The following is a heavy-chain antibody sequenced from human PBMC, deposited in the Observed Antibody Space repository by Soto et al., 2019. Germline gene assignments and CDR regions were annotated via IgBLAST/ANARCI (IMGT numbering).Heavy chain of an antibody. J-gene: IGHJ5*02. D-gene: IGHD6-13*01. V-gene: IGHV1-18*01. CDR1: GYTFTSYG. Sequence: ASVKVSCKASGYTFTSYGISWVRQAPGQGLEWMGWISAYNGNTNYAQKLQGRVTMTTDTSTSTAYMELRSLRSDDTAVYYCARGLRPGIEAAETPYWFDPWGQGTLVTVSS. CDR2: ISAYNGNT. CDR3: ARGLRPGIEAAETPYWFDP.